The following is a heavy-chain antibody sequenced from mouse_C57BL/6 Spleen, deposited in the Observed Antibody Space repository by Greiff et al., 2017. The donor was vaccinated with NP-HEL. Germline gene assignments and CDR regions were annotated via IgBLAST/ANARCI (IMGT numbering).Heavy chain of an antibody. CDR2: IRLKSDNYAT. J-gene: IGHJ1*03. Sequence: EVMLVESGGGLVQPGGSMKLSCVASGFTFSNYWMNWVRQSPEKGLEWVAQIRLKSDNYATHYAESGKRRFTISRDDSKSSVYLQMNTLRAEDTGIYYCTDSYYYCSSNWYFDVWGTGTTVTVSS. CDR1: GFTFSNYW. D-gene: IGHD1-1*01. V-gene: IGHV6-3*01. CDR3: TDSYYYCSSNWYFDV.